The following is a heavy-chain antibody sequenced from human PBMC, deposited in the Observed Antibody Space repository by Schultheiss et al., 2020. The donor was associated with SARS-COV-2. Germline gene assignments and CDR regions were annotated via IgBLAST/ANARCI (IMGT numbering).Heavy chain of an antibody. CDR1: GFTFSSYG. V-gene: IGHV3-30*03. J-gene: IGHJ4*02. CDR2: ISYDGSNK. Sequence: GGSLRLSCAASGFTFSSYGMHWVRQAPGKGLEWVAVISYDGSNKYYADSVKGRFTISRDNAKNSLYLQMNSLRAEDTAVYYCARAQGGGRAHFDYWGQGTLVTVSS. D-gene: IGHD3-16*01. CDR3: ARAQGGGRAHFDY.